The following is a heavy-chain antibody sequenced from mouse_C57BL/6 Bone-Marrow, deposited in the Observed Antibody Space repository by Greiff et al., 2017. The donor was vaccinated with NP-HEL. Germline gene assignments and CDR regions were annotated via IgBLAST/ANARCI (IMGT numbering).Heavy chain of an antibody. D-gene: IGHD2-1*01. CDR2: FHPYNDDT. Sequence: QVHVKQSGAELVKPGASVKMSCKASGYTFTTYPIEWVKQNHGKSLEWIGNFHPYNDDTEYNEKFKNKATLTVDKSSSTVYLELSRLTSDDSSVYYCARGGNYCSYVDYGGQGTTLTVSS. CDR3: ARGGNYCSYVDY. CDR1: GYTFTTYP. J-gene: IGHJ2*01. V-gene: IGHV1-47*01.